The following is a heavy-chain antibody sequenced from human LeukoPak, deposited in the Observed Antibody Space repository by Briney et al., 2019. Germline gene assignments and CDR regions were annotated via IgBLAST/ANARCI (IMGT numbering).Heavy chain of an antibody. V-gene: IGHV3-33*05. D-gene: IGHD5-24*01. CDR1: GFTFSSYG. CDR3: AREGEMATKYPLFDY. CDR2: ISHDGSNK. Sequence: PGGSLRLSCAASGFTFSSYGMHWVRQAPGKGLEWVAVISHDGSNKYYADSVKGRFTISRDNSKNTLYLQMNSLRAEDTAVYYCAREGEMATKYPLFDYWGQGTLVTVSS. J-gene: IGHJ4*02.